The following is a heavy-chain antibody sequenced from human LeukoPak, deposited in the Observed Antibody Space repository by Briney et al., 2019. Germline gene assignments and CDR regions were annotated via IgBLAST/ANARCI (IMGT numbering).Heavy chain of an antibody. J-gene: IGHJ6*03. CDR2: ISAYNGDT. CDR1: GYTFTSYG. CDR3: ARAQGRRWLQFEALVRPYYYMDV. V-gene: IGHV1-18*01. Sequence: GASVKVSCKASGYTFTSYGISWVRQAPGQGLEWMGWISAYNGDTNYAQKLQGRVTMTTDTSTSTAYMELSSLRSEDTAVYYCARAQGRRWLQFEALVRPYYYMDVWGKGTTVTVSS. D-gene: IGHD5-24*01.